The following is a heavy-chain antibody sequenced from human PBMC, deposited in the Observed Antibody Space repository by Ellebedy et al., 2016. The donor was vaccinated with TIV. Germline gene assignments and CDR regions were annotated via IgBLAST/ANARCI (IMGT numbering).Heavy chain of an antibody. Sequence: ASVKVSXKASGYTFTSYGISWVRQAPGQGLEWMGWISAYNGNTKYAQKLQGRVTMTTDTTTSKAYMELRSLRSDDTDVYYCAREKKVVPSAMISFYYYYYGMDVWGQGTTVTVSS. CDR2: ISAYNGNT. V-gene: IGHV1-18*01. CDR1: GYTFTSYG. D-gene: IGHD2-2*01. J-gene: IGHJ6*02. CDR3: AREKKVVPSAMISFYYYYYGMDV.